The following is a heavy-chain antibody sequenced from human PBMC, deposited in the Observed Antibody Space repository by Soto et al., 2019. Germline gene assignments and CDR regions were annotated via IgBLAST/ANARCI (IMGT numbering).Heavy chain of an antibody. CDR1: GFTFSSYW. V-gene: IGHV3-7*01. J-gene: IGHJ6*02. D-gene: IGHD3-3*01. CDR3: ARDRYSYYDFWSGSLPYYYFGMDV. CDR2: IKQDGSEK. Sequence: EVQLVESGGGLVQPGGSLRLSCAASGFTFSSYWMSWVRQAPGKGLEWVANIKQDGSEKYYVDSVKGRFTISRDNAKNSLYLQMNSLRAEDTAVYYCARDRYSYYDFWSGSLPYYYFGMDVWVQGTRVTVSS.